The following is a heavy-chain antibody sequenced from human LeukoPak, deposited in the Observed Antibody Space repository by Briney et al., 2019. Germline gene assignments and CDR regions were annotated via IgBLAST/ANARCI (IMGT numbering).Heavy chain of an antibody. J-gene: IGHJ6*04. Sequence: GGSLRLSCAASGLTFSSYSMNWVRQAPGKGLEWVSYISSSGSTIYYADSVKGRFTISRDNAKNSLYLQMNSLRAEVTAVYYCAELGITMIGGVWGKGTTVTISS. CDR3: AELGITMIGGV. CDR1: GLTFSSYS. D-gene: IGHD3-10*02. V-gene: IGHV3-48*04. CDR2: ISSSGSTI.